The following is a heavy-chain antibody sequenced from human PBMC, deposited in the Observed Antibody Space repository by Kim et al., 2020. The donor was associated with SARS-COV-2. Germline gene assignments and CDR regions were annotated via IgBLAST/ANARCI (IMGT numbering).Heavy chain of an antibody. CDR1: GGSFSGYY. CDR3: ARGRRTMVRGSLGGYYYYGMDV. CDR2: INHSGST. V-gene: IGHV4-34*01. Sequence: SETLSLTCAVYGGSFSGYYWSWIRQPPGKGLEWIGEINHSGSTNYNPSLKSRVTISVDTSKNQFSLKLSSVTAADTAVYYCARGRRTMVRGSLGGYYYYGMDVWGQGTTVTVSS. D-gene: IGHD3-10*01. J-gene: IGHJ6*02.